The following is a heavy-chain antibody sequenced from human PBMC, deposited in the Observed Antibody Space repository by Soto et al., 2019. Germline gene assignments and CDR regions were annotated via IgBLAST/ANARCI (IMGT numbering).Heavy chain of an antibody. CDR1: GFTFSNVW. CDR2: IKSETDGGTI. Sequence: EVQLVESGGGLVKPGGSLRLSCAGSGFTFSNVWMNWVRQAPGKGLEWVGRIKSETDGGTIDYAAPVKGRFTISSDDSNNTLSLQMNRLKTEDTATYYCTPLALKYNSDWYPLSDWGQGTRVTVSS. D-gene: IGHD6-19*01. V-gene: IGHV3-15*07. CDR3: TPLALKYNSDWYPLSD. J-gene: IGHJ4*02.